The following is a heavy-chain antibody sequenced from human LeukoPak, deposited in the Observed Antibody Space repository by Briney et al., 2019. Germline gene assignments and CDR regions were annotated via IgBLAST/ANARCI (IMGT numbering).Heavy chain of an antibody. Sequence: ASVKVSCKASGYTFTSYGISWVRQAPGQGLEWMGLISGYNANTNYAQKLQGRVTMTTDTSTSTAYMELRSLRSDDTAVYFCARGVDVAGAGYYYYMDVWGKGTTVTVSS. D-gene: IGHD6-19*01. J-gene: IGHJ6*03. CDR3: ARGVDVAGAGYYYYMDV. CDR1: GYTFTSYG. V-gene: IGHV1-18*01. CDR2: ISGYNANT.